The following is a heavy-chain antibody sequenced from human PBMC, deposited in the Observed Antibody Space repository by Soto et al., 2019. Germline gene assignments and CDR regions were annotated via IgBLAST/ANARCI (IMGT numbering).Heavy chain of an antibody. V-gene: IGHV4-31*03. Sequence: SETLSLTCTVSNGSISNPSYYWGWIRQHPGKGLEWIGYISYSGSTYYNPSLWSRVTTSVDTSKNQFSLKLNSLTAADTAVYYCARFTGYSSGWYNWFDPWGRGTLVTVSS. J-gene: IGHJ5*02. CDR3: ARFTGYSSGWYNWFDP. D-gene: IGHD6-19*01. CDR1: NGSISNPSYY. CDR2: ISYSGST.